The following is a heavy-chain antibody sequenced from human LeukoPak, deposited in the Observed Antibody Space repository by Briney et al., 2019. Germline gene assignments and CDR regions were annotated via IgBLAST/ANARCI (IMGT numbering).Heavy chain of an antibody. Sequence: GGSLRLSCAASGFTFSSYSMNWVRQAPGKGLEWVSSISSSSSYIYYADSGKGRFTISRDNAKNSLYLQMNSLRAEDTAVYYCARDQLGSYYGANFDYWGQGTLVTVSS. V-gene: IGHV3-21*01. CDR3: ARDQLGSYYGANFDY. CDR1: GFTFSSYS. J-gene: IGHJ4*02. D-gene: IGHD3-10*01. CDR2: ISSSSSYI.